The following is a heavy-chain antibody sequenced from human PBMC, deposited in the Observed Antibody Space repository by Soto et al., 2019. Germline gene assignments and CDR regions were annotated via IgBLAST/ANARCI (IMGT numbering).Heavy chain of an antibody. V-gene: IGHV3-9*01. D-gene: IGHD6-13*01. Sequence: EVQLVESGGGLVQPGRSLRLSCAASGFTFDDYAMHWVRQAPGKGLEWVSGISWNSGSIGYADSVKGRFTISRDNAKNSLYLQMNSPRAEDTALYYCAKDIAYSSSRKGGMDVWGQGTTVTVSS. J-gene: IGHJ6*02. CDR1: GFTFDDYA. CDR3: AKDIAYSSSRKGGMDV. CDR2: ISWNSGSI.